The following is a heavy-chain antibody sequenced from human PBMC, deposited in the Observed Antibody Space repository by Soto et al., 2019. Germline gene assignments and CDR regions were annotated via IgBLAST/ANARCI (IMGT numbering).Heavy chain of an antibody. CDR1: GYTFTSYD. V-gene: IGHV1-18*01. Sequence: QVQLVQSGAEVKKPGASVKVSCKASGYTFTSYDISWVRQAPGQGREWMGWMSTSTGNTNYAQKLQGRVTMTTDTSTSTANMELRSLRPDDTAEYFCASDRNWVDPWGQGTLVTVS. CDR2: MSTSTGNT. J-gene: IGHJ5*02. CDR3: ASDRNWVDP.